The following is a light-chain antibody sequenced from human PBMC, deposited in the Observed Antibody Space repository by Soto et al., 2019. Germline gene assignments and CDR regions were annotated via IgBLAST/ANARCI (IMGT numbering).Light chain of an antibody. J-gene: IGKJ4*01. CDR2: WAS. V-gene: IGKV4-1*01. CDR3: QQYYSTPLT. CDR1: QSVLYSSNNKNY. Sequence: DIVMTQSPDPLAVSLGERATINCKSSQSVLYSSNNKNYLAWYQQKPGQPPKLLIYWASTRESGVPDRFSGSGSRTDFTLTISSLQAEDVAVYYCQQYYSTPLTFGGGTKVEIK.